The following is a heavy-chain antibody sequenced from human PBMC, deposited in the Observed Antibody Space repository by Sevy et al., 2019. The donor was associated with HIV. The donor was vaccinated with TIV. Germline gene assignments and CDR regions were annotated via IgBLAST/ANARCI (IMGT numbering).Heavy chain of an antibody. V-gene: IGHV3-11*01. CDR3: ASAGDDYCTESDCNHNWFDP. CDR1: GFTFSDYY. J-gene: IGHJ5*02. D-gene: IGHD2-8*02. CDR2: ISSSGALV. Sequence: GGSLRLSCAASGFTFSDYYMGWFRQAPGKGLEWGSYISSSGALVFYADSVEGRFTISRDNAKNSLFLQMNSLRAEDTAIYYWASAGDDYCTESDCNHNWFDPWGQGTLVTVSS.